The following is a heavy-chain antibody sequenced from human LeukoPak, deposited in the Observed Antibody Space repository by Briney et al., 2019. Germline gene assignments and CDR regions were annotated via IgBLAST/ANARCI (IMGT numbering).Heavy chain of an antibody. V-gene: IGHV4-59*08. CDR1: GGSISSYY. J-gene: IGHJ6*03. CDR2: IYYSGST. D-gene: IGHD3-10*01. Sequence: SETLSLTCTVSGGSISSYYWSWIRQPPGKGLEWIGYIYYSGSTNYNPSLSSRVTISVDTSKNQFSLKLTSVTAADTAVYFCARQLYVSGSYYAPMDVWGKGTTVMISS. CDR3: ARQLYVSGSYYAPMDV.